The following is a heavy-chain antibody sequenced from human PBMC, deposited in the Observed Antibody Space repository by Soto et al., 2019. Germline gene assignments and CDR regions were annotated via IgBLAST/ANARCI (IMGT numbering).Heavy chain of an antibody. V-gene: IGHV3-30*18. J-gene: IGHJ4*02. CDR1: GFTFNNYG. D-gene: IGHD7-27*01. Sequence: QVQLVESGGGVVQPGRSLRLSCAASGFTFNNYGMHWVRQAPGKGLEWVALISYDGSNKYYADSVKGRFTISRDNSKNTLYLQMNSLRAEDTAVYYCAKLYPVGTETYLGGFDYWGQGTLVTVSS. CDR2: ISYDGSNK. CDR3: AKLYPVGTETYLGGFDY.